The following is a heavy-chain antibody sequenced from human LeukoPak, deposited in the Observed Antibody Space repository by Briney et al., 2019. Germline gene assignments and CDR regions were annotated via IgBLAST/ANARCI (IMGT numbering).Heavy chain of an antibody. Sequence: GGSLRLSCAASGFTFSDYAMTWVRQAPGKGLEWVANIKQDGTEKYYVDSVKGRFTISRDNAENSLYLQMNSLRAEDTAVYYCTRDTGCPGGTCYSFYDYWGQGTLVTVSS. J-gene: IGHJ4*02. V-gene: IGHV3-7*01. CDR2: IKQDGTEK. CDR3: TRDTGCPGGTCYSFYDY. CDR1: GFTFSDYA. D-gene: IGHD2-15*01.